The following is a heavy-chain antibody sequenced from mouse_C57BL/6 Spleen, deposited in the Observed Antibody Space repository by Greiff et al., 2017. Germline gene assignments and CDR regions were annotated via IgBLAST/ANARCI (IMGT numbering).Heavy chain of an antibody. D-gene: IGHD2-4*01. Sequence: QVQLQQSGPELVKPGASVKISCKASGYAFSSSWMTWVKQRTGKGLEWIGRIYPGDGATNYNGKFKGKATLTADKSSSTAYMQLSSLTSEDSAVYVCEAYDYADRGDYWGQGTLVTVSS. CDR1: GYAFSSSW. CDR2: IYPGDGAT. J-gene: IGHJ4*01. V-gene: IGHV1-82*01. CDR3: EAYDYADRGDY.